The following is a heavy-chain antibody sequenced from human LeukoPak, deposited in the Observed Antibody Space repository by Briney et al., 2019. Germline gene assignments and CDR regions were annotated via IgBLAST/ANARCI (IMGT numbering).Heavy chain of an antibody. CDR3: AKDPDFGDCSGGSCYWATYFDY. Sequence: GGSLRLSCAASGFTFSSYAMHWVRQAPGKGLEWVAVISYDGSNKYYADSVKGRFTISRDNSKNTLYLQMNSLRAEDTAVYYCAKDPDFGDCSGGSCYWATYFDYWGQGTLVTVSS. CDR1: GFTFSSYA. CDR2: ISYDGSNK. D-gene: IGHD2-15*01. V-gene: IGHV3-30-3*01. J-gene: IGHJ4*02.